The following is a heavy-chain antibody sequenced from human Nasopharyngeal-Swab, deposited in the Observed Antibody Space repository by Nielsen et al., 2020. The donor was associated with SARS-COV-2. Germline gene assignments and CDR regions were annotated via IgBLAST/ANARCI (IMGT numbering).Heavy chain of an antibody. D-gene: IGHD6-13*01. Sequence: GGSLRLSCAASGFTFSSYSMNWVRQAPGKGLEWVSSISGSSSYIYYADSVKGRFTISRDNAKNSLYLQMNSLRAEDTAVYYCARADSSSWYFDYWGQGTLVTVSS. CDR1: GFTFSSYS. J-gene: IGHJ4*02. CDR2: ISGSSSYI. V-gene: IGHV3-21*01. CDR3: ARADSSSWYFDY.